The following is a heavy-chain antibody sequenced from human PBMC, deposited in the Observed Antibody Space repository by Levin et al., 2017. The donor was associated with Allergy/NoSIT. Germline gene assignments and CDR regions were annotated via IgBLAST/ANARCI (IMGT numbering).Heavy chain of an antibody. Sequence: KSGGSLRLSCAASGFTFSDYYMSWIRQAPGKGLEWVSYISSSGSTIYYADSVKGRFTISRDNAKNSLYLQMNSLRAEDTAVYYCARDFWLWTSTGEYAFDIWGQGTMVTVSS. CDR1: GFTFSDYY. J-gene: IGHJ3*02. V-gene: IGHV3-11*01. D-gene: IGHD3-3*01. CDR2: ISSSGSTI. CDR3: ARDFWLWTSTGEYAFDI.